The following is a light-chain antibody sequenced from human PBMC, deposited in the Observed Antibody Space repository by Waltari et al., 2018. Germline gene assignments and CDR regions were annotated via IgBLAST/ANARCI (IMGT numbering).Light chain of an antibody. J-gene: IGLJ2*01. V-gene: IGLV1-44*01. CDR1: NSNVGSNS. Sequence: QSVLTQPPSASGTPGQRVTISCSGSNSNVGSNSVNWSQQVPGTAPKLLIYRNNQRPSGVPDRFSGSKSGTSASLAISGLQSEDEADYYCAAWDYSLDGHVLFGGGTKLTVL. CDR3: AAWDYSLDGHVL. CDR2: RNN.